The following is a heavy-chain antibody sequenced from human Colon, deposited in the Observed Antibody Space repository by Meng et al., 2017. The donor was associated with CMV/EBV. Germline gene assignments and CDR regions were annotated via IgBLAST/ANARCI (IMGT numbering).Heavy chain of an antibody. CDR2: ISVYNGNT. D-gene: IGHD2-2*01. CDR3: ARDQGDCSSPSCYFYYYGLDV. CDR1: GYMFANYG. V-gene: IGHV1-18*01. Sequence: ASVKVSCKASGYMFANYGITWVRQAPGQGLEWMGWISVYNGNTDYSQKVQGRVTMTTDRSTSTAYMELRSLRSDDTAVYYCARDQGDCSSPSCYFYYYGLDVWGQGTTVTV. J-gene: IGHJ6*02.